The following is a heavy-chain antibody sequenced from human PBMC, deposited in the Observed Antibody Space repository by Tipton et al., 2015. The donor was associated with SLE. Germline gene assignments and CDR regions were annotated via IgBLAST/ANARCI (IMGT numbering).Heavy chain of an antibody. V-gene: IGHV1-8*02. CDR2: MNPNSGNT. Sequence: LVQSGASVKVSCKASGYTFTSYDINWVRQATGQGLEWMGWMNPNSGNTGYAQKFQGRVAMTRNTSVSTAYMELSSLRSEDTAVYYCATIAAAATGYYYYYYMDVWGKGTTVTVSS. CDR1: GYTFTSYD. J-gene: IGHJ6*03. D-gene: IGHD6-13*01. CDR3: ATIAAAATGYYYYYYMDV.